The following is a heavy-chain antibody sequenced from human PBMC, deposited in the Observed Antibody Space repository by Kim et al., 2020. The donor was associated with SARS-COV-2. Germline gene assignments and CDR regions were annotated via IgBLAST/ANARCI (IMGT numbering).Heavy chain of an antibody. CDR1: GYIFSSYA. J-gene: IGHJ6*02. CDR2: INAGYGST. V-gene: IGHV1-3*01. D-gene: IGHD3-22*01. Sequence: ASVKVSCKASGYIFSSYAIHWVRQAPGQRLEWMGWINAGYGSTKYSQKVQGRVTMTRDASANTAYMELSGLTSEDTAVYYCAREMAITTSDYYGMDVWGQGTTVTVSS. CDR3: AREMAITTSDYYGMDV.